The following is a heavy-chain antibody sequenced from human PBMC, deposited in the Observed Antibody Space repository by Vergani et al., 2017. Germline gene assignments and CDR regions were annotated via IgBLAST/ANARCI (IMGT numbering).Heavy chain of an antibody. J-gene: IGHJ5*02. D-gene: IGHD3-3*01. CDR3: ARVILATVGLGYDFWSGSHNWFDP. CDR1: GGSISSGGYY. V-gene: IGHV4-31*03. Sequence: QVQLQESGPGLVKPSQTLSLTCTVSGGSISSGGYYWSWIRQHPGKGLEWIGYIYYSGSTYYNPSLKSRVTISVETSKNQFSLKLSSVTAADTAVYYCARVILATVGLGYDFWSGSHNWFDPWGQGTLVTVSS. CDR2: IYYSGST.